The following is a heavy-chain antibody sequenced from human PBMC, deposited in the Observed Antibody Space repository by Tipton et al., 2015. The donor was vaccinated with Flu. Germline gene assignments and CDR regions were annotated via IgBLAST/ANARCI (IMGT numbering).Heavy chain of an antibody. J-gene: IGHJ4*02. CDR1: SGSVSSGGYS. CDR3: ARDILGGAFDY. Sequence: TLSLTCTVSSGSVSSGGYSWSWIRQPPGKGLEWIGYIYYSGNTNYNPSLKSRVTISVDTAKNQFSLKLTSVTAADPAVYYCARDILGGAFDYWGQGTQVSVSS. CDR2: IYYSGNT. D-gene: IGHD1-26*01. V-gene: IGHV4-61*08.